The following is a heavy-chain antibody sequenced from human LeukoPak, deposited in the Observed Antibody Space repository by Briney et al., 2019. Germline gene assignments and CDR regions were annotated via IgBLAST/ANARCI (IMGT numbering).Heavy chain of an antibody. J-gene: IGHJ5*02. Sequence: GGSLRLSCATSGFTFGSYAMTWVRQAPGKGLEWVSGITGIGGNTYYADSVKGRFTISRDNSKNTLYLQMNSLRAEGTAAYYCAKDAVRGSGRINWFDPWGQGTLVTVSS. CDR1: GFTFGSYA. CDR2: ITGIGGNT. D-gene: IGHD3-10*01. V-gene: IGHV3-23*01. CDR3: AKDAVRGSGRINWFDP.